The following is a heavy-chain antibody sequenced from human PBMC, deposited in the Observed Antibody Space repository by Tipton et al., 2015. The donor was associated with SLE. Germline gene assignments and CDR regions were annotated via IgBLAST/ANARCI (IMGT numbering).Heavy chain of an antibody. CDR1: GFSFSSYG. CDR3: TTWLVDHFDY. J-gene: IGHJ4*02. D-gene: IGHD6-19*01. V-gene: IGHV3-23*01. CDR2: IDGPTDAT. Sequence: SLRLSCAASGFSFSSYGMHWVRQAPGKGLEWVATIDGPTDATHYPDSVKGRFSISRDNPKNTVYLQMYSLRAEDTALYYCTTWLVDHFDYWGRGTQVTVSS.